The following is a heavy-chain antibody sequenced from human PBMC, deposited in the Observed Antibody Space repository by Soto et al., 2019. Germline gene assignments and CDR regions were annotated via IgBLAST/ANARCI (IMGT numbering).Heavy chain of an antibody. D-gene: IGHD3-10*02. Sequence: SETLSLTCTVSGGSISSGGYYWSWIRQHPGKGLEWIGYIYYSGSTYYNPSLKSRVTISVDTSKNQFSLKLSSVTAADTAVYYCASTYYVSHYYYYGMDVWGQGTTVTVSS. CDR1: GGSISSGGYY. V-gene: IGHV4-31*03. J-gene: IGHJ6*02. CDR3: ASTYYVSHYYYYGMDV. CDR2: IYYSGST.